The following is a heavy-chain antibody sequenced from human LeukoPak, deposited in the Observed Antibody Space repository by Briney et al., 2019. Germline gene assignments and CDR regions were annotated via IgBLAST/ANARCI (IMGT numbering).Heavy chain of an antibody. Sequence: GGSLRLSCAASGFTFSSYGMHWVRQAPGKGLEWVTVIWHDGSNKYYADSVKGRFTISRDNSKNTLYLQMNSLRAEDTAVYYCARHRLPPGYSSGWYFDYWGQGTLVTVSS. CDR3: ARHRLPPGYSSGWYFDY. CDR2: IWHDGSNK. J-gene: IGHJ4*02. CDR1: GFTFSSYG. V-gene: IGHV3-33*01. D-gene: IGHD6-19*01.